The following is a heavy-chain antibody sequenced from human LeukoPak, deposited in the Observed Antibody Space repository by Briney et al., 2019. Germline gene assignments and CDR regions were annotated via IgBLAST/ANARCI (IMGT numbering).Heavy chain of an antibody. Sequence: SETLSLTCAVYGGSFSGYYWSWIRQPPGKGLEWIGEINHSGSTNYNPSLKSRVTMSVDTSKNQFSLKLSSVTAVDTAVYYCARMPGDYSNYVGLFDYWGQGTLVTVSS. J-gene: IGHJ4*02. CDR1: GGSFSGYY. V-gene: IGHV4-34*01. D-gene: IGHD4-4*01. CDR3: ARMPGDYSNYVGLFDY. CDR2: INHSGST.